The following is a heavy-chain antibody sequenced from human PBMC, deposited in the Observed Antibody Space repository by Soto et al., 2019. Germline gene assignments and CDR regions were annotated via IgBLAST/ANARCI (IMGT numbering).Heavy chain of an antibody. CDR3: AKDQGIAASHGID. V-gene: IGHV3-30*18. CDR2: ISNDGSDK. J-gene: IGHJ3*01. Sequence: QVQLVESGGGVVQPGTSLRLSCAASGVTFNNYGMHWVRQAPGTGLEWVAAISNDGSDKYYADSVKGRLTISRDNSKNTLYLQMDSLSAEDTAVYYCAKDQGIAASHGIDWGQGTMVTVSS. CDR1: GVTFNNYG. D-gene: IGHD6-13*01.